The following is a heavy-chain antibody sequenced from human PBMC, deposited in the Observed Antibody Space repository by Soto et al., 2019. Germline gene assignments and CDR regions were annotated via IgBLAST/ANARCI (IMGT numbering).Heavy chain of an antibody. Sequence: EVQLLESGGGLVQPGGSLTVSCPVSGFTFNNYAMSWVRHAPGKGLEWVSAISGSGGTTYYADSVKGRFTISRDNSKSTLYLQMNSLRAEDTALYYCVRHITRPRGSFDIWGQGTMVTVSS. CDR2: ISGSGGTT. CDR3: VRHITRPRGSFDI. CDR1: GFTFNNYA. V-gene: IGHV3-23*01. J-gene: IGHJ3*02.